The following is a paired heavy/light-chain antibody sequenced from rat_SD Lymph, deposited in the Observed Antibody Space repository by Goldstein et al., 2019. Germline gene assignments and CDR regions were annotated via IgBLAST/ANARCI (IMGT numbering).Light chain of an antibody. V-gene: IGKV3S19*01. J-gene: IGKJ1*01. CDR2: RAS. Sequence: DIVLPQSPALAVSLGQRATISCRASQSVSISKYNLMHWYQQKPGQQPKLLIYRASNLASGIPARFSGSGSGTDFTLTINPVQADDIATYYCQQSRESPWTFGGGTKLELK. CDR1: QSVSISKYNL. CDR3: QQSRESPWT.
Heavy chain of an antibody. CDR1: GYTFSNYY. D-gene: IGHD1-6*01. Sequence: EVQLQQSGAELVKPGASVKLSCKTSGYTFSNYYMSWLKQMPGQNIEWIGNIYGGNGDTGYNQKFKGKATLTVDKSSSTAYMDLSSLTSEDSAVYFCARLMFITDGGPGGVMDAWGQGVSVTVSS. CDR3: ARLMFITDGGPGGVMDA. CDR2: IYGGNGDT. J-gene: IGHJ4*01. V-gene: IGHV1-31*01.